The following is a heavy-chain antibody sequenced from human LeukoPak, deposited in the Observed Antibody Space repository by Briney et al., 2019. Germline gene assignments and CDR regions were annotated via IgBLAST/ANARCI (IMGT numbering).Heavy chain of an antibody. CDR3: ARGRGYCSSTSCYPTRMDV. Sequence: ASVKVSCKASGYTFTSYDINWVRQATGQGLEWMGWMNPNSGNTGYAQKFQGRVTMIRNTSMSTAYMELSSLRSEDTAVYYCARGRGYCSSTSCYPTRMDVWGQGTTVTVSS. CDR1: GYTFTSYD. D-gene: IGHD2-2*01. V-gene: IGHV1-8*01. J-gene: IGHJ6*02. CDR2: MNPNSGNT.